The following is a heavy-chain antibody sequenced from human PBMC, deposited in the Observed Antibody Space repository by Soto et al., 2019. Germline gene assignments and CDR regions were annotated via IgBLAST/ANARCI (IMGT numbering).Heavy chain of an antibody. CDR2: IYYSGST. Sequence: PSETLSLTCTVSGGSISSGDYYWSWIRQPPGKGLEWIGYIYYSGSTYYNPSLKSRVTISLDTSKNHFSLKLSSVTAADTAVYYCARQKITMVRGVKIFDYWGQGTLVTVSS. J-gene: IGHJ4*02. CDR1: GGSISSGDYY. D-gene: IGHD3-10*01. V-gene: IGHV4-30-4*01. CDR3: ARQKITMVRGVKIFDY.